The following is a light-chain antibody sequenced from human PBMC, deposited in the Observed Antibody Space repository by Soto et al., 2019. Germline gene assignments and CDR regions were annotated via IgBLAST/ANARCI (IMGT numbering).Light chain of an antibody. CDR3: QQRSNWYT. V-gene: IGKV3-11*01. CDR2: DAS. CDR1: QSVSSY. Sequence: EIVLTQSPATLSLSPGERATLSCRASQSVSSYLAWYQQKPGQAPRLLIYDASNRATGIPARFSGSGSGTDVTLTISSLEPEYVAVYYWQQRSNWYTFGQGTKLEIK. J-gene: IGKJ2*01.